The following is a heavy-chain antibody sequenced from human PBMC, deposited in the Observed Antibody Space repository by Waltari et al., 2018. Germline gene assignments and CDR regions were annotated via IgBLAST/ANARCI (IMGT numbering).Heavy chain of an antibody. D-gene: IGHD3-16*01. CDR1: GFNFRDDW. J-gene: IGHJ4*02. V-gene: IGHV3-7*01. CDR2: IKYDGSEI. Sequence: EVRLVESGGGLVQPGESLRLSCETSGFNFRDDWMSWVRQSPGKGLEWVANIKYDGSEIYSADSVKGRFTISRDNAKHSLHLQMNSLRPGDTAVYYCGRVGAATNYFNFWGQGTLVTVSS. CDR3: GRVGAATNYFNF.